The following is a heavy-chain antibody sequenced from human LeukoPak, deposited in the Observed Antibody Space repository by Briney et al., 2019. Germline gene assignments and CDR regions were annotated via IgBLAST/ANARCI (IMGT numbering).Heavy chain of an antibody. J-gene: IGHJ6*03. Sequence: TGGSLRLSCAASGFAFDIYWMTWVRQAPGKGLEWVANIKKDGSLKQYVDAVRGRFTISRDNAQNSLYLQMTSLRVEDTAVYYCAKVRRGSSGGPYYYYMDVWGKGTTVTVSS. CDR1: GFAFDIYW. CDR3: AKVRRGSSGGPYYYYMDV. CDR2: IKKDGSLK. D-gene: IGHD1-26*01. V-gene: IGHV3-7*01.